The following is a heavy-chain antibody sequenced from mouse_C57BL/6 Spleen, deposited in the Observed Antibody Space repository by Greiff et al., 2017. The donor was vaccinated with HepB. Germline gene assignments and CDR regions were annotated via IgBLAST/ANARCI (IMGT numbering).Heavy chain of an antibody. CDR1: GYTFTEYT. V-gene: IGHV1-62-2*01. Sequence: QVQLQQPGAELVMPGASVKLSCKASGYTFTEYTIHWVKQRSGQGLEWIGWFYPGSGSIKYNEKFKDKATLTADKSSSTVYMELSRLTSEDSAVYVCARHEDRGIYDGYYPSMDYWGQGTSVTVSS. CDR3: ARHEDRGIYDGYYPSMDY. D-gene: IGHD2-3*01. J-gene: IGHJ4*01. CDR2: FYPGSGSI.